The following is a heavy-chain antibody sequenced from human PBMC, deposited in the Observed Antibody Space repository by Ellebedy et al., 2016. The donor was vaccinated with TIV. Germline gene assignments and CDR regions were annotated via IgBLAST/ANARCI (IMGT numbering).Heavy chain of an antibody. CDR1: QFMFDSYG. J-gene: IGHJ4*02. Sequence: GESLKISCAASQFMFDSYGMHWVRQSPGKGLEWMAFIWYDGTDESYAESVEGRFSISRDNSKNTLYLHMKSLRAEDTAIYYCARDSRGRWTPFDHWGQGTVVAVSS. V-gene: IGHV3-33*08. CDR2: IWYDGTDE. CDR3: ARDSRGRWTPFDH. D-gene: IGHD4-23*01.